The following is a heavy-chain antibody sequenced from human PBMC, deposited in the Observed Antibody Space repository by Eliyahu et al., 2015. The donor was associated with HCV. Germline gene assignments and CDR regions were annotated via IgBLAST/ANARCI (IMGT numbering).Heavy chain of an antibody. Sequence: GQLVQSGAEVKKPGASVTVSXRAYGYPFTSDDINWVRQATGQGLEWMGWMNPNNGHAGYAQKFQGRVTMTRNTSINTAYLELSGLRSDDTAVYYCAAAVTTYSGLDVWGEGTTVTVSS. V-gene: IGHV1-8*01. CDR2: MNPNNGHA. CDR3: AAAVTTYSGLDV. D-gene: IGHD4-17*01. CDR1: GYPFTSDD. J-gene: IGHJ6*04.